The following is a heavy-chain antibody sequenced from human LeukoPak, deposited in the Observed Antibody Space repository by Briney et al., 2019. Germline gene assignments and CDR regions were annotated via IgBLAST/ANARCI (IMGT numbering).Heavy chain of an antibody. J-gene: IGHJ4*02. V-gene: IGHV1-69*02. CDR1: GGTFSSYT. CDR2: SIPILGIA. CDR3: ALYCSGGSCYHFDY. Sequence: GSSVKVSCKASGGTFSSYTISWVRQAPGQGLEWMGRSIPILGIANYAQKFQGRVTITADKSTSTAYMELSSLRSEDTAVYYCALYCSGGSCYHFDYWGQGTLVTVSS. D-gene: IGHD2-15*01.